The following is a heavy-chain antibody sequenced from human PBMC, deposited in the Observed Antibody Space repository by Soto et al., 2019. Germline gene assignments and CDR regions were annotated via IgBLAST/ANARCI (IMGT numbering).Heavy chain of an antibody. CDR1: GFTFSKHW. CDR2: IIREGNGA. V-gene: IGHV3-74*01. D-gene: IGHD3-10*01. CDR3: ARDIVAGSGSLDS. Sequence: EVELVESGGGFVQPGGSLRLSCGTSGFTFSKHWMHWVRQAPGKGLEWVSRIIREGNGANYADSVKGRFTISRDNAKNTLFLQMNNLRVDDTAVYYCARDIVAGSGSLDSWGQGTLVTVSS. J-gene: IGHJ4*02.